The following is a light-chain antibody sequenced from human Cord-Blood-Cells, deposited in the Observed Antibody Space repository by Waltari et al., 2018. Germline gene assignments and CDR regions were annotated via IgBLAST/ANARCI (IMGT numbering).Light chain of an antibody. CDR3: CSYAGSTV. CDR1: SSDVGSYNL. V-gene: IGLV2-23*01. CDR2: EGS. J-gene: IGLJ2*01. Sequence: QSALTQPASVSGSPGQPITISCTGTSSDVGSYNLVSWYQQHPGKAPKLMIYEGSKRPSGVSNRFSGSKSGNTASLTISGLQAEDEADYYCCSYAGSTVFGGGTKLTVL.